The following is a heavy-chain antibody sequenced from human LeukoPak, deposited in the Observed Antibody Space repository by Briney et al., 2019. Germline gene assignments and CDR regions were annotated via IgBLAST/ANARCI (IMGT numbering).Heavy chain of an antibody. D-gene: IGHD5-18*01. CDR3: AKDLRYGRDFDY. J-gene: IGHJ4*02. CDR1: GFTFSNYG. V-gene: IGHV3-30*02. Sequence: PGGSLRLSCAASGFTFSNYGMHWVRQAPGMGLEWVAFIRYDGTNKYYADSVKGRFTISRDNSKNTLYLQMNSLRAEDTAVYYCAKDLRYGRDFDYWGQGTLVTVSS. CDR2: IRYDGTNK.